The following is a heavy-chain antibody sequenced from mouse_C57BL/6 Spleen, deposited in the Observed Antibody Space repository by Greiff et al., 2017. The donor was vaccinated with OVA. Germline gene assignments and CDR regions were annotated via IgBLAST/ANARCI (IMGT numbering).Heavy chain of an antibody. CDR1: GYTFTSYW. CDR3: ARSSSYGYFDV. D-gene: IGHD1-1*01. CDR2: IDPSDSYT. Sequence: QVQLQQPGAELVRPGTSVTLSCKASGYTFTSYWMHWVKQRPGQGLEWIGVIDPSDSYTNYNQKFKGKATLTVDTSSSTAYMQLSSLTYEDSAVYDFARSSSYGYFDVWGTWTTVTVSS. J-gene: IGHJ1*03. V-gene: IGHV1-59*01.